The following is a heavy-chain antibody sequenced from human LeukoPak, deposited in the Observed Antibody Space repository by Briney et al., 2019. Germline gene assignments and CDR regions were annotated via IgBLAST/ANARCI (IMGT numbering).Heavy chain of an antibody. V-gene: IGHV4-61*01. D-gene: IGHD3-10*01. CDR3: ARGLIPGVWFDP. CDR2: IYYSGST. Sequence: SETLSLTCTVSGGSVSSGSYYWSWIRQPPGKGLEWIGYIYYSGSTNYNPSLKSRVTISVDASKNQFSLKLSSVTAADTAVYHCARGLIPGVWFDPWGQGTLVTVSS. CDR1: GGSVSSGSYY. J-gene: IGHJ5*02.